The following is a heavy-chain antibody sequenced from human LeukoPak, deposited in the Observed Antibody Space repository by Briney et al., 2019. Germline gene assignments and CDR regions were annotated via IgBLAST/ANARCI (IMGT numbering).Heavy chain of an antibody. CDR1: GYTFTSYG. V-gene: IGHV1-18*01. CDR3: AREGRGDFVVVPAVMGYFQH. Sequence: GASVKVSCKASGYTFTSYGISWVRQAPGQGLEWMGWISAYNGNTNYAQKFQGRVTMTTDTSAGTAYMELKSLRSDDTAVYYCAREGRGDFVVVPAVMGYFQHWGQGTLVTVSS. J-gene: IGHJ1*01. CDR2: ISAYNGNT. D-gene: IGHD2-2*01.